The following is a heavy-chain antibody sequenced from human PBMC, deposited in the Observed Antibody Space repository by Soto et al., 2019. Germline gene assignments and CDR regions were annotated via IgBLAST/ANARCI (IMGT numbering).Heavy chain of an antibody. Sequence: GGSLRLSCAASGFTFSSYSMNWVRQAPGKGLEWVSSISSSSSYIYYADSVKGRFTISRDNAKNSLYLQMNSLRAEDTAVCYCATVPYSGNFDYWGQGTLVTVSS. CDR3: ATVPYSGNFDY. CDR2: ISSSSSYI. J-gene: IGHJ4*02. V-gene: IGHV3-21*01. D-gene: IGHD1-26*01. CDR1: GFTFSSYS.